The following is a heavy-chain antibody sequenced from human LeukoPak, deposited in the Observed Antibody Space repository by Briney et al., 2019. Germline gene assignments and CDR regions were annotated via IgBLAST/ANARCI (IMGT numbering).Heavy chain of an antibody. CDR1: GYTFTGYY. CDR2: INPNSGGT. V-gene: IGHV1-2*02. J-gene: IGHJ5*02. D-gene: IGHD1-26*01. Sequence: GASVKVSCKASGYTFTGYYMHWVRQAPGQGLEWMGWINPNSGGTNYAQKFQGRVTITRDTSISTAYMELSRLRSEDTAVYYCARGGVVGAHDWFDPWGQGTLVTVSS. CDR3: ARGGVVGAHDWFDP.